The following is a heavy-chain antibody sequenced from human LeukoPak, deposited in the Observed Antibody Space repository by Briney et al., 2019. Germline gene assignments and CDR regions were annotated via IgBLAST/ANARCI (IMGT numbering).Heavy chain of an antibody. J-gene: IGHJ4*02. CDR2: INHSGST. Sequence: PSETLSLTCAVYGGSFSGYYWSWIRQPPGKGLEWIGEINHSGSTNYNPSLKSRVTISVDTSNNQFSLKLSSVTATDTAVYYCARGKGMPLVPYGSGSYYIAPRRYYFDYWGQGTLVTVSS. CDR3: ARGKGMPLVPYGSGSYYIAPRRYYFDY. CDR1: GGSFSGYY. D-gene: IGHD3-10*01. V-gene: IGHV4-34*01.